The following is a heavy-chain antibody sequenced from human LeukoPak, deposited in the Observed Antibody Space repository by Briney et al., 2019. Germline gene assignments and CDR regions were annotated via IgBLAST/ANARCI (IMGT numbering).Heavy chain of an antibody. CDR2: IWNDGSNE. J-gene: IGHJ4*02. Sequence: PGGSLRLSCAASGFTFSHFGMHWVPQAPGKGLEWVAVIWNDGSNEYYADSVKGRFTISRDNSKNTVSLQMNSLRDEDTAVYCCAKDAQRGFDYSNSLEYWGQGTLVTVSS. CDR1: GFTFSHFG. D-gene: IGHD4-11*01. V-gene: IGHV3-33*06. CDR3: AKDAQRGFDYSNSLEY.